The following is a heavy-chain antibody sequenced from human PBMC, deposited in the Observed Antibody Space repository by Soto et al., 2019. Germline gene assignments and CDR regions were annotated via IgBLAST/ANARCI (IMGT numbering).Heavy chain of an antibody. CDR2: INSDGSST. D-gene: IGHD3-22*01. Sequence: EVQLVESGGGLVQPGGSLRLSCAASGFTFSSYWMHWVRQAPGKGLVWVSRINSDGSSTTYADSVKGRFTISRDNAKNTLYLQMNSLRSEDTAVYYCARDEWIDRGMDVWGQGTTVTVSS. J-gene: IGHJ6*02. V-gene: IGHV3-74*01. CDR1: GFTFSSYW. CDR3: ARDEWIDRGMDV.